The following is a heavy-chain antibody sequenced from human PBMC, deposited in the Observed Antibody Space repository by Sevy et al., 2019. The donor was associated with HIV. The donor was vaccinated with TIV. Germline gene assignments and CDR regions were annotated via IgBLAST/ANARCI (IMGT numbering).Heavy chain of an antibody. Sequence: GESLKISCAASGFTFSSFAMGWVRQAPGKGLDWISVISGTGDYTYYADSVKGRFTISRDNSKNTLFLQMNSLRAEDTAIFYCAKKMGGGSGMAFLVDYWGQGTLVTV. D-gene: IGHD5-18*01. CDR1: GFTFSSFA. CDR2: ISGTGDYT. J-gene: IGHJ4*02. V-gene: IGHV3-23*01. CDR3: AKKMGGGSGMAFLVDY.